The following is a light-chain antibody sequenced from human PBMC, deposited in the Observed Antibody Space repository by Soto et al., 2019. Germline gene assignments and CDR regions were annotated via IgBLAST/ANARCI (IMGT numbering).Light chain of an antibody. CDR2: GAS. Sequence: IVMTQSPATLSVSPGERTTLSRRARYSVCSNVAWYQQKPGQAPRLLVYGASTRAAGIPARFSGSGSGTEFTLTISSLQSEDVAVYYCQQYNNRPPYTFGQGTKLEIK. CDR3: QQYNNRPPYT. V-gene: IGKV3-15*01. CDR1: YSVCSN. J-gene: IGKJ2*01.